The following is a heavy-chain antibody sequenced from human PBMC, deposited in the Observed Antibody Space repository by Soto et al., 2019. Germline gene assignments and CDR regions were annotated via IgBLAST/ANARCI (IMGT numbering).Heavy chain of an antibody. D-gene: IGHD6-13*01. J-gene: IGHJ1*01. CDR3: AREGSSWYQGYFQH. Sequence: GGSLRLSCAASGFTFSSYGMHWVRQAPGKGLEWVAVIWYDGSNKYYADSVKGRFTISRDNSKNTLYLQMNSLRAEDTAVYYCAREGSSWYQGYFQHWGQGTLVTVSS. CDR2: IWYDGSNK. CDR1: GFTFSSYG. V-gene: IGHV3-33*01.